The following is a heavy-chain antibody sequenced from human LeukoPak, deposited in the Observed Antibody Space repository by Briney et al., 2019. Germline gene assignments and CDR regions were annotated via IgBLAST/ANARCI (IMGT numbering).Heavy chain of an antibody. CDR3: ATQGDGAVAGV. J-gene: IGHJ4*02. V-gene: IGHV3-30*04. Sequence: GGSLRLSCAASGFTFSSYAMHWVRQAPGKGLEWVADISYDGSNKYYADSVKGRFTISRDNSKNTLYLQMNSLRAEDTAVYYCATQGDGAVAGVWGQGTLVTVSS. D-gene: IGHD6-19*01. CDR2: ISYDGSNK. CDR1: GFTFSSYA.